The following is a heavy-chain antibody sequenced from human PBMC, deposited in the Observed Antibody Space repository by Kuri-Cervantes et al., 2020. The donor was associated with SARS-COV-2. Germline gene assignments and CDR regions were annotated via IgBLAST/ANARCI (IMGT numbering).Heavy chain of an antibody. V-gene: IGHV4-39*07. D-gene: IGHD1-26*01. Sequence: GSLRLSCTVSGGSISSSGYYWGWIRQPPGKGLEWIGNIYDSGSTYYNPSLKSRVTISVDTSKNQFSLKLSSVTAADTAVYYCARWELLFPSDAFDIWGQGTMVTVSS. CDR2: IYDSGST. CDR3: ARWELLFPSDAFDI. CDR1: GGSISSSGYY. J-gene: IGHJ3*02.